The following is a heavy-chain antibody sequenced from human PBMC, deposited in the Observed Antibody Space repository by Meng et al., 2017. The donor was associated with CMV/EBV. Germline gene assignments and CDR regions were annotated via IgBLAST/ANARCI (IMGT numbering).Heavy chain of an antibody. J-gene: IGHJ5*02. CDR3: ARGGNWFDP. CDR2: INHSGST. V-gene: IGHV4-34*01. CDR1: GGSFSGDS. Sequence: EQRQQWGGGLLKPSRSRSLSWAVYGGSFSGDSWSWHRQPPGKGLEWIGEINHSGSTNYHPSLKSRVTISVDTSKNHFSLTLSSVTAADTAVYYCARGGNWFDPWGQGTLVTVSS.